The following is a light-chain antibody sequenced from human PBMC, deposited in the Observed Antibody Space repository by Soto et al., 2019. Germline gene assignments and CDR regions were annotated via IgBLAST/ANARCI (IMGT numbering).Light chain of an antibody. V-gene: IGKV1-39*01. CDR3: QQSNSTPLT. CDR2: AAS. J-gene: IGKJ4*01. Sequence: DIQMTQSPSSLSASVGDRVTITCRASQSISNFVNWYQQKPGKAPKLLIYAASSLQSGVPSRFSGSGSGTDFTLTISSLQPEDFATYSCQQSNSTPLTFGGGT. CDR1: QSISNF.